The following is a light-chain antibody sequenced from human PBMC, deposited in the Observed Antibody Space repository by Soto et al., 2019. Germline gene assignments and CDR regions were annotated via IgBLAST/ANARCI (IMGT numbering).Light chain of an antibody. CDR3: QQYNSYSPLT. CDR1: QSISAW. V-gene: IGKV1-5*01. J-gene: IGKJ4*01. Sequence: DIQMTQSPSTLSASVGDRVTITCRASQSISAWLAWYQQKPGKAPILLIYDASTLERGVPSRFSGTGSGTEFTLTISSLQPDDFATYYCQQYNSYSPLTFGGGTKVDI. CDR2: DAS.